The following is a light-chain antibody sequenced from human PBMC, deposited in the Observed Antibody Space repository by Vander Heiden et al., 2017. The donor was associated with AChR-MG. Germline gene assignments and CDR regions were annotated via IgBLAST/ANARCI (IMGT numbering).Light chain of an antibody. Sequence: EIVMTQSPATLSVSPGERATLSCRASQSVSNNLAWYQQKPGQAPRLLIYGASTRATGIPARFSGSGSGTEFTLTISGLQSEDFAVYSCQQYNNWPGTFGQGTKVEIK. V-gene: IGKV3-15*01. J-gene: IGKJ1*01. CDR2: GAS. CDR1: QSVSNN. CDR3: QQYNNWPGT.